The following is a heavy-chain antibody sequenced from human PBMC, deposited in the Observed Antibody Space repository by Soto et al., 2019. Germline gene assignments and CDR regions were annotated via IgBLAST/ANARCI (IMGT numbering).Heavy chain of an antibody. J-gene: IGHJ4*02. CDR2: IWYDGSNK. CDR1: GFTFSSYG. D-gene: IGHD6-19*01. V-gene: IGHV3-33*01. Sequence: QVQLVESGGGVVQPGRSLRLSCAASGFTFSSYGMHWVRQAPGKGLEWVAVIWYDGSNKYYADSVKGRFTTSRDNSKNPWYLQMKRLIAEDTAVSYCARDCAGYSSGWYQRGGFDYWGQGTLGTVSS. CDR3: ARDCAGYSSGWYQRGGFDY.